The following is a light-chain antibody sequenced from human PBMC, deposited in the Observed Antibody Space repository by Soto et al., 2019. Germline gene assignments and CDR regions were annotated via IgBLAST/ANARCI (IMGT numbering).Light chain of an antibody. J-gene: IGKJ2*01. CDR2: GAS. Sequence: EIVLTQSPGTLSLSPGERATLSCRASQSVSSSYLAWYQQKPGQAPRLLIYGASSRATGIPDRFSGSGSGTDFTLTISRLEPXXXXXXXCQXYPGYTFGQGTKLEIK. CDR1: QSVSSSY. V-gene: IGKV3-20*01. CDR3: QXYPGYT.